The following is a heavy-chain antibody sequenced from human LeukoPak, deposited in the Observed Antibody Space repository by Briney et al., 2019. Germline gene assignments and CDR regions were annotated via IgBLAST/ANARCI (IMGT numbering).Heavy chain of an antibody. CDR3: ARRENYDSSDMDV. Sequence: SQTLSLTCTVSGGSISSGDYYWSWIRQPPGKGLEWIGYIYYIGNTFYNPSLKSRVTISVDTSKNQFSLKLSSVTAADTAVYYCARRENYDSSDMDVWGKGTTVTVSS. D-gene: IGHD3-3*01. V-gene: IGHV4-30-4*01. J-gene: IGHJ6*03. CDR1: GGSISSGDYY. CDR2: IYYIGNT.